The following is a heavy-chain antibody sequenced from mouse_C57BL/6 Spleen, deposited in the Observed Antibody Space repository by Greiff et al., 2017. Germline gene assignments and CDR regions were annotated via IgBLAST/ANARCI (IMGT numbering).Heavy chain of an antibody. CDR1: GYTFTSYW. D-gene: IGHD2-4*01. CDR2: INPSSGYT. CDR3: AYYDYDEEAYYYAMDY. V-gene: IGHV1-7*01. J-gene: IGHJ4*01. Sequence: QVQLQQSGAELAKPGASVKLSCKASGYTFTSYWMHWVKQRPGQGLEWIGYINPSSGYTKYNQKFKDKATLTADKSSSTAYMQLSSLTYEDSAVYYCAYYDYDEEAYYYAMDYWGQGTSVTVSS.